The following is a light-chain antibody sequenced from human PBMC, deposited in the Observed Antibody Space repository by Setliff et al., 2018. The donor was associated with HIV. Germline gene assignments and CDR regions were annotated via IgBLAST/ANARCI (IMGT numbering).Light chain of an antibody. Sequence: QSALTQPASVSGSPGQSITISCTGTSSDIGAYDFVSWYQQHPGKAPKLMIFHVTERPSGISDRFSGSKSDNTASLTISGLQTEDEADYYCSSFTTSNTLEFGGGTKVTVL. CDR3: SSFTTSNTLE. CDR2: HVT. CDR1: SSDIGAYDF. V-gene: IGLV2-14*03. J-gene: IGLJ3*02.